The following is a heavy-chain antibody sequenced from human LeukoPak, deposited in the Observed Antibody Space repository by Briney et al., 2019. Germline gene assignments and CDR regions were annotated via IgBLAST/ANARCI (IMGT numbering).Heavy chain of an antibody. D-gene: IGHD2-2*01. CDR3: ARVTLVEDIVVVPATICD. CDR2: ISAYNGNT. CDR1: GYTFTSYG. V-gene: IGHV1-18*01. Sequence: ASVKVSCKASGYTFTSYGISWVRQAPGQGLDWMGWISAYNGNTNYAQKLQGRVTMTTDTSTSTAYMELRSLRSDDTAVYYCARVTLVEDIVVVPATICDWGQGTLVTVSS. J-gene: IGHJ4*02.